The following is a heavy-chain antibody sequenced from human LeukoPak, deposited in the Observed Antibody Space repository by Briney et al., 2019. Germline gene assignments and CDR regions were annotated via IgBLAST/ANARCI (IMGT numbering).Heavy chain of an antibody. J-gene: IGHJ5*02. Sequence: PSETLSLTCAVYGGSFSGYYWSWIRQPPGKGLEWIGEINHSGSTNYNPSLKSRVTISVDTSKNQFSLKLSSVTAADTAVYYCASDYGDYQNWFDPWGQGTLVTVSS. V-gene: IGHV4-34*01. CDR1: GGSFSGYY. D-gene: IGHD4-17*01. CDR3: ASDYGDYQNWFDP. CDR2: INHSGST.